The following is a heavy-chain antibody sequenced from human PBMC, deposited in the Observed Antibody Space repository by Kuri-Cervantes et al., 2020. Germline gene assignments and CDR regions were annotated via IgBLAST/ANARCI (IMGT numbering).Heavy chain of an antibody. CDR2: INHSGST. V-gene: IGHV4-34*01. Sequence: QTLSLTCAVYGGSFSGYYWSWIRQPPGKGLEWIGEINHSGSTNYNPSLKSRVTISVDTSKNQFSLKLSSVTAADTAGYYCARADIAAVYYFDYWGQGTLVTVSS. D-gene: IGHD6-13*01. CDR1: GGSFSGYY. CDR3: ARADIAAVYYFDY. J-gene: IGHJ4*02.